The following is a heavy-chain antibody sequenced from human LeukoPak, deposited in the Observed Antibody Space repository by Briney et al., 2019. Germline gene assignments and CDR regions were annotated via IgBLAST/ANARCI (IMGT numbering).Heavy chain of an antibody. CDR2: INHSGST. Sequence: PPETLCLTCADSGGSFSGYYWSTIHQPPGKGLERIGEINHSGSTNYNPSLKSRVTISVDRSNNQSSLKLSSVTAADTAVHYCASSQLWFGELLLGFGYWGQGTLVTVSS. CDR3: ASSQLWFGELLLGFGY. CDR1: GGSFSGYY. J-gene: IGHJ4*02. V-gene: IGHV4-34*01. D-gene: IGHD3-10*01.